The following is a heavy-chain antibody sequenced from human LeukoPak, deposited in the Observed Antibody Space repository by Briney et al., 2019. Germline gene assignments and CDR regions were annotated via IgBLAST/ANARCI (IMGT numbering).Heavy chain of an antibody. D-gene: IGHD1-26*01. CDR1: GFTFNAYA. J-gene: IGHJ4*02. CDR3: ARDRSDYTNAFDY. Sequence: PGGSLRLSCAASGFTFNAYAMSWVRQAPGKGLEWVASIGGSGGNTYYAESVKGPFTISRDNSKNTLYLQMNRLKVDDTAIYYCARDRSDYTNAFDYWGLGTLVTVSS. V-gene: IGHV3-23*01. CDR2: IGGSGGNT.